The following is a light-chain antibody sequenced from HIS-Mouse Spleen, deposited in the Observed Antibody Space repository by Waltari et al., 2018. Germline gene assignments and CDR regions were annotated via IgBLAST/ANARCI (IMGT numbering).Light chain of an antibody. CDR1: SSNIGSNT. CDR2: SNN. CDR3: AAWDDSLNGWV. V-gene: IGLV1-44*01. J-gene: IGLJ3*02. Sequence: QSVLTQPPSASGTPVQRVTISCSGSSSNIGSNTVNWYQQLPGTAPKLLIYSNNHRPSGVPDRFSGSKSGTSASLAISGLQSEDEADYYCAAWDDSLNGWVFGGGTKLTVL.